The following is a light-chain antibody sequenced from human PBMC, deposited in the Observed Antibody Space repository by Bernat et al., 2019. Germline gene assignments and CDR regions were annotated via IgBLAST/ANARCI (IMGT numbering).Light chain of an antibody. Sequence: SSGERATLSCRASQSVSSRLAWYQQKPGQAPSLLIYCSSSSATGIPDRFSGSGSGTDFTHTISSLEPEEVAVYFRQQENNWCHRFGQGTKVEIK. CDR1: QSVSSR. CDR3: QQENNWCHR. CDR2: CSS. V-gene: IGKV3-15*01. J-gene: IGKJ2*03.